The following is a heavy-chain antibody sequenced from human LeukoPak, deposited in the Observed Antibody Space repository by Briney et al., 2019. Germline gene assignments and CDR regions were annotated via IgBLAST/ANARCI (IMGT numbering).Heavy chain of an antibody. V-gene: IGHV4-61*08. CDR2: IYYSGST. Sequence: PSETLSLTCTVSGGSVSSGGYYWSWIRQPPGKGLEWIGYIYYSGSTNYNPSLKSRVTISVDTSKNQFSLKLSSVTAADTAVYYCARAPGQNRVPSYYYYYGIDVWGQGTTVTVSS. CDR3: ARAPGQNRVPSYYYYYGIDV. J-gene: IGHJ6*02. D-gene: IGHD1-14*01. CDR1: GGSVSSGGYY.